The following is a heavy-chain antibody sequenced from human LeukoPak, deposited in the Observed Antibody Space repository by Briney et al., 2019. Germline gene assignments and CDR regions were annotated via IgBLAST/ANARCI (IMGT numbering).Heavy chain of an antibody. D-gene: IGHD4-17*01. CDR2: IIPIFGTA. J-gene: IGHJ4*02. CDR3: AREGDYGDYASDC. Sequence: SVKVSCKASGGTFSSYGISWVRQALGQGLEWMGRIIPIFGTANYAQKFQGRLTITTDESTSTAYMELSSLGSEDTAVYYCAREGDYGDYASDCWGQGTLVTVSS. CDR1: GGTFSSYG. V-gene: IGHV1-69*05.